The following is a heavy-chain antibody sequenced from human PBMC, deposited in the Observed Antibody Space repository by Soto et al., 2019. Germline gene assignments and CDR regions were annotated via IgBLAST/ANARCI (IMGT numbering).Heavy chain of an antibody. V-gene: IGHV4-59*01. Sequence: SETLSLTCTVSGGSISSYYWSWIRQPPGKGLEWIGYIYYSGSTNYNPSLKSRVTISVDTSKNQFSLKLSSVTAADTAVYYCARDLGYSGYDGGIYYYYYYMDVWGKGTTVTVSS. CDR2: IYYSGST. D-gene: IGHD5-12*01. CDR3: ARDLGYSGYDGGIYYYYYYMDV. CDR1: GGSISSYY. J-gene: IGHJ6*03.